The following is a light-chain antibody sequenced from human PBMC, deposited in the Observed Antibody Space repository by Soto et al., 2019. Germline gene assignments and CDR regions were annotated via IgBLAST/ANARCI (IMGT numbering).Light chain of an antibody. Sequence: EIVLTQSPGTLSLSPGDRATLSCRASQSLSSTYLAWNQQKGGQAPRLLIYGASSRATGIPDRFSGSRSGTDFTLTISRLEPEDFAVYYCQQYGSSPVTFGPGTKVDIK. J-gene: IGKJ3*01. CDR1: QSLSSTY. CDR2: GAS. CDR3: QQYGSSPVT. V-gene: IGKV3-20*01.